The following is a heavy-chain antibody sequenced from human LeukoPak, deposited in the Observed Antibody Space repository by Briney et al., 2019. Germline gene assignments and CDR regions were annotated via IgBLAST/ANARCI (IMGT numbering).Heavy chain of an antibody. J-gene: IGHJ6*03. CDR3: ARGSVVATISRYYYYYMDV. V-gene: IGHV1-2*02. CDR2: INPKSGGT. D-gene: IGHD5-12*01. Sequence: ASVTVSCKASGYTFTGYYMHWVRQAPGQGLEGMGWINPKSGGTNYAQKLQGRVTIPRHTSISPAYMELSRLTSDDTAVYYCARGSVVATISRYYYYYMDVWGKGTTVTVSS. CDR1: GYTFTGYY.